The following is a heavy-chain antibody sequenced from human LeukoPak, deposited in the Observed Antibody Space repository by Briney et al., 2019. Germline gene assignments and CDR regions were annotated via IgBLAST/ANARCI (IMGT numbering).Heavy chain of an antibody. D-gene: IGHD5-24*01. V-gene: IGHV3-23*01. CDR3: AKIRWPYFDY. Sequence: QPGGSLRLSCAASGITFNSYAVSWVRQAPGKGLEWVSTISVSGGSTYYADSVKGRFTISRDNSKNTLYLQMNSLRAEDTAVYYCAKIRWPYFDYWGQGTLVTVSS. CDR1: GITFNSYA. CDR2: ISVSGGST. J-gene: IGHJ4*02.